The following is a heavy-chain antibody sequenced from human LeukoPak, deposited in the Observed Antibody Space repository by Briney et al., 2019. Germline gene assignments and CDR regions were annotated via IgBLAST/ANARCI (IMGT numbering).Heavy chain of an antibody. D-gene: IGHD2-2*01. CDR2: INPSGGST. CDR3: AREIVVVPSAMGFDP. V-gene: IGHV1-46*01. J-gene: IGHJ5*02. CDR1: TYTFSGYY. Sequence: ASVKVSCKASTYTFSGYYIHWVRQAPGQGLEWMGVINPSGGSTSFAQKFQARLTMTRDTSTSTVYMELSGLSSEDTAVYYCAREIVVVPSAMGFDPWGQGTLVTVSS.